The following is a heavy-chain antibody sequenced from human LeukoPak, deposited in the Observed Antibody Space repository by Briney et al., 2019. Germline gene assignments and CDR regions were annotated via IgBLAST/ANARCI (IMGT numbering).Heavy chain of an antibody. D-gene: IGHD3-22*01. Sequence: TGGSLRLSCAASGFTFSSSWMHWVHQAPEKGLVWVSRINSDGSSTSYADSVKGRFTISRDNAKNTLFLQMNSLRAEDTAVYYCAKGRVPEVYYDSHEYWGQGTLVTVSS. V-gene: IGHV3-74*01. J-gene: IGHJ4*02. CDR2: INSDGSST. CDR1: GFTFSSSW. CDR3: AKGRVPEVYYDSHEY.